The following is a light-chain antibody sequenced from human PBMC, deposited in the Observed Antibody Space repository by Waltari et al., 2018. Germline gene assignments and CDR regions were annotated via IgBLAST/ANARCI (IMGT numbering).Light chain of an antibody. J-gene: IGLJ2*01. CDR2: YKSDSDK. CDR3: MIWHSSAVV. V-gene: IGLV5-45*03. CDR1: SDINVGTYK. Sequence: QAVLPHPSSLSASPGESASLTCTLRSDINVGTYKIYWYQQKPGSPPQYLLRYKSDSDKQQGSGVPSRFSGFKDASANAGILLISGLQSEDEADYYCMIWHSSAVVFGGGTKLTVL.